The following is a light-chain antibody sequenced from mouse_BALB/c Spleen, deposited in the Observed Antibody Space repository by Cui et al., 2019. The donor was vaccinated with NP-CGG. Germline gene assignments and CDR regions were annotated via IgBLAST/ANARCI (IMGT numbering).Light chain of an antibody. J-gene: IGLJ1*01. V-gene: IGLV1*01. CDR1: TGAVTTSNY. Sequence: QAVGTQESALTTSPGETVTLTCRSNTGAVTTSNYANWVQEKPDHLFTGLIGGTNNRVPGVPARFSGSLIGDKAALTITGAQTEDEAMYFCALWYSNHWVFGGGTKLTVL. CDR2: GTN. CDR3: ALWYSNHWV.